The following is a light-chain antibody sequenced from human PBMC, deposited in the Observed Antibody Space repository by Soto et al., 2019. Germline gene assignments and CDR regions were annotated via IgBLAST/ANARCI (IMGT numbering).Light chain of an antibody. CDR1: SGDIGSYNR. CDR2: EVT. Sequence: SALTQPASVSGSPGQSITISCTGTSGDIGSYNRVSWYQQHPGKAPKLIIYEVTDRPSGVSNRFSGSKSGNTASLTISGLQADDEAEYYCSSYTNINTRACVFGTGTKVTVL. CDR3: SSYTNINTRACV. J-gene: IGLJ1*01. V-gene: IGLV2-14*01.